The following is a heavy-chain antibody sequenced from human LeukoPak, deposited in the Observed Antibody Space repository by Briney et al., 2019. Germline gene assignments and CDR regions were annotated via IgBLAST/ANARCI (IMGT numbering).Heavy chain of an antibody. CDR1: GGLIRTYY. Sequence: KPSETLSLTCTVSGGLIRTYYWSWIRQPPGKGLEWMGYIYHSGNTDYNPSLKSRVTISVGSSKNQFPLKLSSVTAADTAVYYCARDLGHFDYWGQGTLVTVSS. V-gene: IGHV4-59*01. D-gene: IGHD7-27*01. CDR3: ARDLGHFDY. J-gene: IGHJ4*02. CDR2: IYHSGNT.